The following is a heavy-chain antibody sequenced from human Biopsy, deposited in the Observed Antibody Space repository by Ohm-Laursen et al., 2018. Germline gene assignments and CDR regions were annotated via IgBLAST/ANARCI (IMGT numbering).Heavy chain of an antibody. CDR3: ASLNYYDSSAPIDTIYFFEY. J-gene: IGHJ4*02. CDR1: GSRLTEVS. Sequence: ASVKVSCKVSGSRLTEVSMHWVRQAPGKGLEWMGGFDPEDDRRMDAQKFQGRLTMSADTSTDTAYMELVSLRSEDTAIYYCASLNYYDSSAPIDTIYFFEYWGQGTLVSVSS. CDR2: FDPEDDRR. D-gene: IGHD3-22*01. V-gene: IGHV1-24*01.